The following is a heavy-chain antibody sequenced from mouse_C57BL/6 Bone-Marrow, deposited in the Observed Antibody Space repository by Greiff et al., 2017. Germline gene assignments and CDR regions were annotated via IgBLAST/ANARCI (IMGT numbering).Heavy chain of an antibody. V-gene: IGHV5-6*01. J-gene: IGHJ4*01. CDR1: GFTFSSYG. CDR3: ARPSGDY. CDR2: ISSGGSYT. Sequence: EVQGVESGGDLVKPGGSLKLSCAASGFTFSSYGMSWVRQTPAKRLEWVATISSGGSYTYYPDSVKGRFTISRDNAKNTLYLHMSSLKSEDTAMYYCARPSGDYCGQGTSVTVSS.